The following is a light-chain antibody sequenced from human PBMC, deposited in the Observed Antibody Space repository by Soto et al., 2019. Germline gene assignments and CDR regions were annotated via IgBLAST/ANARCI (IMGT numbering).Light chain of an antibody. CDR1: SSDVGIYNY. V-gene: IGLV2-14*01. Sequence: QSVLTQPASVSGSPGQSIAISCTGSSSDVGIYNYVSWYQQHPGKVPKLIIYEVNNRPSGVSDRFSGSKSGNKASLTISNLEAEDESDYYCGSYTSTDTPFVFGTGTKVTVL. J-gene: IGLJ1*01. CDR2: EVN. CDR3: GSYTSTDTPFV.